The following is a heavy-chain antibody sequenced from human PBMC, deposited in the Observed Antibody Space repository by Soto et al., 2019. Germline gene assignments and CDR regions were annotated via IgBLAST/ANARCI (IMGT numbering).Heavy chain of an antibody. D-gene: IGHD1-26*01. CDR2: ISGGGGGT. V-gene: IGHV3-23*01. Sequence: EVQLLESGGDLEQPGGSLRLSCAASGFTFSNYAMNWVRQAPGKGLEWVSSISGGGGGTYYADAVKGRFTISRDNSRNMLYLQMNSLRAEDTAEYYCAKGAFAVGDTNYFFDYWGQGPLVTVSS. J-gene: IGHJ4*02. CDR3: AKGAFAVGDTNYFFDY. CDR1: GFTFSNYA.